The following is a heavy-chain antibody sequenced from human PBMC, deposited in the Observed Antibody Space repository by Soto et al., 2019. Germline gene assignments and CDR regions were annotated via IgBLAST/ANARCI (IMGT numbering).Heavy chain of an antibody. J-gene: IGHJ4*02. CDR1: GYTFSRYG. V-gene: IGHV1-18*01. CDR3: ARASAYSTPRSFDN. CDR2: ISGFNGNT. Sequence: GASVKVSCKASGYTFSRYGISWVRQAPGQGLEWMGWISGFNGNTKESEKLQGRVTLTTDTAANTAHMELRGLRSDDTAVYYCARASAYSTPRSFDNWGQGTLVTVSS. D-gene: IGHD6-13*01.